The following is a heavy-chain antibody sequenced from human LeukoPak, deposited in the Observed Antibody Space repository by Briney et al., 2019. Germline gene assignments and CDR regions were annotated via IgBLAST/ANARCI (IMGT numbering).Heavy chain of an antibody. CDR2: IIPIFGTA. CDR1: GGTFSSYA. D-gene: IGHD3-10*01. J-gene: IGHJ5*02. CDR3: ARDPYGSGSYTPYNWFDP. Sequence: ASVKVSCKASGGTFSSYALSWVRQAPGQGLEWMGGIIPIFGTANYAQKFQGRVTITADESTSTAYMELSSLRSEDTAVYYCARDPYGSGSYTPYNWFDPWGQGTLVTVSS. V-gene: IGHV1-69*13.